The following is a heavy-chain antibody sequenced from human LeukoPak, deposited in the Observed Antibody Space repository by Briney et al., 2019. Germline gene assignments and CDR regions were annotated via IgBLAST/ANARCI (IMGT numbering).Heavy chain of an antibody. Sequence: ASVKVSCKASGYTFTGYYMHWVRQAPGQGLEWMGWISAYNGNTNYAQKLQGRVTMTTDTSTSTAYMELKSLRSDDTAVYYCARAPYCSSSSCPGYFQHWGQGTLVTVSS. CDR1: GYTFTGYY. CDR2: ISAYNGNT. CDR3: ARAPYCSSSSCPGYFQH. V-gene: IGHV1-18*04. D-gene: IGHD2-2*01. J-gene: IGHJ1*01.